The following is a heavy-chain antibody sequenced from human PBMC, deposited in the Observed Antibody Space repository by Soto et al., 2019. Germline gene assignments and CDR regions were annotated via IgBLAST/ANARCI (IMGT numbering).Heavy chain of an antibody. D-gene: IGHD2-2*01. Sequence: EVQVVESGGGLVEPGGSLRLSCVASGFTFNSYYMSWVRHAPGKGLEWVSSISSGSSYIYYADSVKGRFTISRDNAKNSLYLQMDSLRAGDTAIYYCAREGDIVIVPGWLDPWGQGTLVTVSS. V-gene: IGHV3-21*01. CDR3: AREGDIVIVPGWLDP. CDR1: GFTFNSYY. CDR2: ISSGSSYI. J-gene: IGHJ5*02.